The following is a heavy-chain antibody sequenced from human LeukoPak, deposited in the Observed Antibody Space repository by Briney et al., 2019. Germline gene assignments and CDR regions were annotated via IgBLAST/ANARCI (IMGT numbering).Heavy chain of an antibody. CDR2: IKQDGSEK. CDR3: ARGPYYYDSSGYYYFDY. J-gene: IGHJ4*02. CDR1: GFTFSSYL. Sequence: GGSLRLSCAAPGFTFSSYLMSWVRQAPGKGLEWVANIKQDGSEKYYVDSVKGRFTISRDNAKNSLYLQMNSLRAEDTAVYYCARGPYYYDSSGYYYFDYWGQGTLVTVSS. D-gene: IGHD3-22*01. V-gene: IGHV3-7*04.